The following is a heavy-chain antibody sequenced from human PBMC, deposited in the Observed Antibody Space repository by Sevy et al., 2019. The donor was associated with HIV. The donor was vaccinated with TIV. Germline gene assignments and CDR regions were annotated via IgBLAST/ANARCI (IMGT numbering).Heavy chain of an antibody. J-gene: IGHJ4*02. D-gene: IGHD3-22*01. CDR2: FDPEDCET. V-gene: IGHV1-24*01. CDR1: GYTLSDLS. CDR3: ATTREYYSDSSGYFDY. Sequence: ASVKVSCKLSGYTLSDLSMHWVRQAPGKGLEWLGSFDPEDCETIYAQKFQGRITMTEDTSTDTAYMELSSLRSEDTAVYYCATTREYYSDSSGYFDYWGQRTLVTVSS.